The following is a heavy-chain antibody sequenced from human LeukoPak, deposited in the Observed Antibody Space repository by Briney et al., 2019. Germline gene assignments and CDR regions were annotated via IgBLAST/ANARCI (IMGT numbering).Heavy chain of an antibody. CDR2: IYPGDSDN. D-gene: IGHD3-22*01. CDR3: ARRYDSNGYNYFYDAFDI. Sequence: TGESLKISCKGSGYSFTNYWIAWVRQMPGKGLEWMGVIYPGDSDNRYSPSFQGQVTMSVDKSSSTAYLQWSSLKAWDTAMYYCARRYDSNGYNYFYDAFDIWGQGTMVTVSS. CDR1: GYSFTNYW. V-gene: IGHV5-51*01. J-gene: IGHJ3*02.